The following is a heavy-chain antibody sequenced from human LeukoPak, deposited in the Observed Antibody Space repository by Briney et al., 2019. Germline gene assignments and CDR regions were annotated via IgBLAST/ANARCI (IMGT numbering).Heavy chain of an antibody. Sequence: ASVKVSCKVSGSTLTELSMHWVRQGPGEGLEWMGGFDPEDGEAIYAQKFQGRVTMTEDTSTDTVYMELSSLRSEDTAMYYCATDFLGFDPWGQGTLVTVSS. J-gene: IGHJ5*02. CDR2: FDPEDGEA. CDR3: ATDFLGFDP. D-gene: IGHD2/OR15-2a*01. V-gene: IGHV1-24*01. CDR1: GSTLTELS.